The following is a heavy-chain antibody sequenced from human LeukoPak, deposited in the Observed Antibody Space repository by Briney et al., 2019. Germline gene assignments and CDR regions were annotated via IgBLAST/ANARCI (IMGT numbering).Heavy chain of an antibody. D-gene: IGHD6-19*01. V-gene: IGHV3-23*01. CDR3: AKTYSSGWLGDFDY. CDR2: INTDGGAT. Sequence: PGGSLRLSCAASGFTFINYAMSWARQAPGTGLQWVSSINTDGGATYYAASVKGRFTISRDNSKNTLYLQMHSLRGEDTAVYFCAKTYSSGWLGDFDYWGQGSLVTVSS. CDR1: GFTFINYA. J-gene: IGHJ4*02.